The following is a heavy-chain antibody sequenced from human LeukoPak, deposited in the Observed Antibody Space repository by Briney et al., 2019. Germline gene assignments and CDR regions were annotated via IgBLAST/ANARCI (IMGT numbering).Heavy chain of an antibody. D-gene: IGHD2-15*01. Sequence: ASVKVSCKASGYTFTSYGISWVRQAPGQGFEWMGWINPNSGGTNYAQKFQGWVTMTRDTSISTAYMELSRLRSDDTAVYYCARGYCSGGSCYSDFDYWGQGTLVTVSS. CDR3: ARGYCSGGSCYSDFDY. CDR2: INPNSGGT. J-gene: IGHJ4*02. CDR1: GYTFTSYG. V-gene: IGHV1-2*04.